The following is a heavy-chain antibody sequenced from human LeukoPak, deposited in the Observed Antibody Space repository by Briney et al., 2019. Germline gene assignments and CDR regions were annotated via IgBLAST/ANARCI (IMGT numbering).Heavy chain of an antibody. CDR2: IYSGGST. J-gene: IGHJ6*03. Sequence: GGSLRLSCAASGFTVSSNYMSWVRQAPGKGLEWVSVIYSGGSTYYADSVKGRFTISRDNSKNTLYLQMNSLRAEDTAVYYCATYSIGWYTYYYMDVWGKGTTVTISS. CDR3: ATYSIGWYTYYYMDV. CDR1: GFTVSSNY. V-gene: IGHV3-53*01. D-gene: IGHD6-19*01.